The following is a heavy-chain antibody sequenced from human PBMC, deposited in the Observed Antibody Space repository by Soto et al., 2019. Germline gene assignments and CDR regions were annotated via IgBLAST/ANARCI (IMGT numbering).Heavy chain of an antibody. CDR2: ISGSGGST. D-gene: IGHD2-2*01. CDR3: AKDQGVVVTAAMAWFDP. V-gene: IGHV3-23*01. CDR1: VFTFSSYA. J-gene: IGHJ5*02. Sequence: PXGSLRLSCASSVFTFSSYAMSCVRHSPGKWLEWVSAISGSGGSTYYADSVKGRFTISRDNSKNTLYLQMNRLRAEDTAVYYCAKDQGVVVTAAMAWFDPWGQGTLFTVSS.